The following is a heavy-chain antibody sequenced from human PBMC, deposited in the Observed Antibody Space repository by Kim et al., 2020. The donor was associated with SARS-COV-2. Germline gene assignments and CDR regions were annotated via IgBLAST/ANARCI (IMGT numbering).Heavy chain of an antibody. D-gene: IGHD2-2*01. Sequence: GESLKISCKGSGYSFTSYWIGWARQMPGKGLEWMGIIYPGDSDTRYGPSFQGQVTISADKSISTAYLQWSSLKASDTAMYYCARSRGYYYYYMDVWGKGTTVTVSS. CDR3: ARSRGYYYYYMDV. V-gene: IGHV5-51*01. CDR1: GYSFTSYW. CDR2: IYPGDSDT. J-gene: IGHJ6*03.